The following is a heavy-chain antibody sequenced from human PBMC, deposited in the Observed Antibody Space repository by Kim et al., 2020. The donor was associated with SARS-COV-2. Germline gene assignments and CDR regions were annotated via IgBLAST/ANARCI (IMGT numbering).Heavy chain of an antibody. V-gene: IGHV6-1*01. CDR3: ARGGRYYDY. D-gene: IGHD1-26*01. CDR2: WDT. J-gene: IGHJ4*02. Sequence: WDTDYAISVKSRITINPDTSKNQFSLQLNPVTPEDTAIYYCARGGRYYDYWGQGTLVTVSS.